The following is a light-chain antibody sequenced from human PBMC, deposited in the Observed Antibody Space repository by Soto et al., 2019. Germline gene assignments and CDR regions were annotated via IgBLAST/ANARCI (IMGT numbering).Light chain of an antibody. J-gene: IGLJ2*01. CDR1: SSDVGGYNY. CDR3: ATWDDDLYTPI. CDR2: NNN. Sequence: QSVLTQPASVSGSPGQSITISCTGTSSDVGGYNYVSWYQQHPGKAPKLLIYNNNQRPSGVPDRFSGSKSGTSASLAITGLRSDDEADYYCATWDDDLYTPIIGGGTKLTVL. V-gene: IGLV2-14*01.